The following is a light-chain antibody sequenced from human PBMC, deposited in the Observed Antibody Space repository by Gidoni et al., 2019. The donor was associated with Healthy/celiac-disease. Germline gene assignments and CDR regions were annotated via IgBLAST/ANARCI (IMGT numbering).Light chain of an antibody. Sequence: DIQMTQSPSSLSASVGDRVTITCRASQSISSYLNWDQQEPGEAPKLLIYAASSLQSGVPSRFSGSGSGTDFTLTISSLQPEDFATYYCQQSYSTPPTFGQGTKVEIK. CDR1: QSISSY. CDR2: AAS. V-gene: IGKV1-39*01. CDR3: QQSYSTPPT. J-gene: IGKJ1*01.